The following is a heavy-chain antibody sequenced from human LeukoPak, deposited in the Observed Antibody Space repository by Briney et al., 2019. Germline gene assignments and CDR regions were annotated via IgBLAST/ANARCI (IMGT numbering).Heavy chain of an antibody. J-gene: IGHJ3*02. CDR2: IIPIFGTA. Sequence: SVKVSCKASGGTFSSYAISWVRQAPGQGLEWMGGIIPIFGTANYAQKFQGRVTITADESTSTAYMELSSLRSEDTAVYYCAREGRAGMIVGAISAAFDIWGQGTTVTVSS. V-gene: IGHV1-69*13. CDR1: GGTFSSYA. CDR3: AREGRAGMIVGAISAAFDI. D-gene: IGHD1-26*01.